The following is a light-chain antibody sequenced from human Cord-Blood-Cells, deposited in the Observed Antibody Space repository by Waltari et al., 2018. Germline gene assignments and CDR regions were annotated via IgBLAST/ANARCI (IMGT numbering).Light chain of an antibody. CDR1: QSVSSY. CDR3: QQRSNWPPFT. Sequence: EIVLTKSPAPLSLSPGERATLYCRASQSVSSYLAWYQQKPGQAPRLLIYDASNRATGIPARFSGSGSGTDFTLTISSLEPEDFAVYYCQQRSNWPPFTFGGGTKVEIK. CDR2: DAS. V-gene: IGKV3-11*01. J-gene: IGKJ4*01.